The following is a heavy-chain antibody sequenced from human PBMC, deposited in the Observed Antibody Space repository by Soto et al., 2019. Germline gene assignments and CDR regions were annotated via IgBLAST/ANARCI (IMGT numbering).Heavy chain of an antibody. Sequence: GGSLRLSCAASGFTFDDYTMHWVRQAPGKGLEWVSLISWDGGSTYYADSVKGRFTISRDNSKNSLYLQMNSLRTEDTALYYCAKDGNSGYDWDQGYYFDYWGQGTLVTVSS. CDR1: GFTFDDYT. V-gene: IGHV3-43*01. CDR2: ISWDGGST. CDR3: AKDGNSGYDWDQGYYFDY. D-gene: IGHD5-12*01. J-gene: IGHJ4*02.